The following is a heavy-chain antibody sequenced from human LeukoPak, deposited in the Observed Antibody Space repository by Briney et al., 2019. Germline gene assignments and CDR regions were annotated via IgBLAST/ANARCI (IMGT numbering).Heavy chain of an antibody. CDR3: ARVRGIAARPHLPFDY. CDR1: GFTFYTYW. J-gene: IGHJ4*02. Sequence: GGSLRLSCEASGFTFYTYWMSWARQAPGKGLEWVANIKQDGSEKYYVDSVKGRFTISRDNAKNLLYLQMNSLRAEDTAVYYCARVRGIAARPHLPFDYWGQGTLVTVSS. D-gene: IGHD6-6*01. V-gene: IGHV3-7*01. CDR2: IKQDGSEK.